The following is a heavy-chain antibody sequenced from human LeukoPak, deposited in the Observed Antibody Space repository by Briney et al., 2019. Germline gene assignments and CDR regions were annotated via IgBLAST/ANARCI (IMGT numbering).Heavy chain of an antibody. V-gene: IGHV3-23*01. CDR3: AKDSRAGSPRAFDI. CDR1: GFILTNYA. CDR2: ISGSGST. Sequence: PGGSLRLSCAASGFILTNYAITWLRQAPGKGLEWVSTISGSGSTYYPDSVKGRFTISRDNSKNTLYLQMNDLRAEDTAIYYCAKDSRAGSPRAFDIWGQGTMVTVSS. J-gene: IGHJ3*02.